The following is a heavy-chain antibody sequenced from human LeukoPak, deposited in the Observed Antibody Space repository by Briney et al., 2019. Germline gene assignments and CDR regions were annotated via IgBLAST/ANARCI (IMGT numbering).Heavy chain of an antibody. CDR1: GFTFSSYG. CDR3: AKVSGSYGAFDI. CDR2: ISYDGSNK. V-gene: IGHV3-30*18. J-gene: IGHJ3*02. Sequence: GGSLRLSCAASGFTFSSYGMHWVRQAPGKGLEWVAVISYDGSNKYYADSVKGRFTISRDNSKNTLYLQMNSLRAEDTAVYYCAKVSGSYGAFDIWGQGTMVTVSS. D-gene: IGHD1-26*01.